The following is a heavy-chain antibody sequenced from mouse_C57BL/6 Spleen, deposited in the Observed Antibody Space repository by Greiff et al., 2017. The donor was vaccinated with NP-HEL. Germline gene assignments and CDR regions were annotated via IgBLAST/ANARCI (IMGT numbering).Heavy chain of an antibody. Sequence: QVQLQQPGAELVKPGASVKLSCKASGYTFTSYWMQWVKQRPGQGLEWIGEIDPSASYTNYNQQFTGTANLPVNPSASTAYMQLSSLTSEDSAVYYCARLEAYGSSYPAWFAYWGQGTLITVSA. CDR2: IDPSASYT. CDR1: GYTFTSYW. V-gene: IGHV1-50*01. J-gene: IGHJ3*01. D-gene: IGHD1-1*01. CDR3: ARLEAYGSSYPAWFAY.